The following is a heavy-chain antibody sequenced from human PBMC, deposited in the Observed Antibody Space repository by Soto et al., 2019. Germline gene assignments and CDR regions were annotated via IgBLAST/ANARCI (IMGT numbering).Heavy chain of an antibody. CDR1: GGSISSSTYY. CDR3: ARTGLVTAGNYWTMGHYSVMDV. Sequence: QLQLQESGPRLVKSSETLSLTCTVSGGSISSSTYYWGWIRQPPGKGLEWIGSIYYSGSTYYNPSLKSRVPISVDTSKNQFSLKLGSVTAADTAVYYCARTGLVTAGNYWTMGHYSVMDVWGQGTTVTVSS. CDR2: IYYSGST. J-gene: IGHJ6*02. V-gene: IGHV4-39*01. D-gene: IGHD6-13*01.